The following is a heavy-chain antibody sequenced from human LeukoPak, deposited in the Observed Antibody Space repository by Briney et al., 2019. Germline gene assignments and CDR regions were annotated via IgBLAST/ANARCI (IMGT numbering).Heavy chain of an antibody. Sequence: QPGGSLRLSCAASGFTFSSYTMNWVRQAPGKGLEWVAFIRYDGSNKYHADSVKGRFTISRDNSKNTLYLQMNSLRAEDTAVYYCAREGRFKAQHLFDYWGQGTMVTVSS. CDR2: IRYDGSNK. V-gene: IGHV3-30*02. J-gene: IGHJ4*02. CDR1: GFTFSSYT. CDR3: AREGRFKAQHLFDY. D-gene: IGHD2-2*01.